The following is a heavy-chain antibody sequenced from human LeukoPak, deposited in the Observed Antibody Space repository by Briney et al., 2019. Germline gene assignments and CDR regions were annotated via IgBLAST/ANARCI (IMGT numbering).Heavy chain of an antibody. CDR3: ARAVSHCSSTSCYSYFGY. J-gene: IGHJ4*02. V-gene: IGHV4-59*11. Sequence: SETLSLTCTVSGGSISSHYWSWIRQPPGEGLEWIGYIYYSGSTNYNPSLKSRVTISVDTSKNQFSLTLSSVTAADTAVYYCARAVSHCSSTSCYSYFGYWGQGTLVTVSS. CDR2: IYYSGST. CDR1: GGSISSHY. D-gene: IGHD2-2*01.